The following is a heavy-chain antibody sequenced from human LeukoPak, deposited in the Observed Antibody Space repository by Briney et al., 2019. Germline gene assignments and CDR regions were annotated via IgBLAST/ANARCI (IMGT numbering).Heavy chain of an antibody. D-gene: IGHD3-22*01. J-gene: IGHJ4*02. V-gene: IGHV3-30*02. Sequence: GGSLRLSCAASGFTFNTYGMHWVRQAPGKGLEWVAFIRYDGSNKYYADSVKGRFTISRDNAKNSLYLQMNSLRAEDTAVYYCAREYYYDSSPDYWGQGTLVTVSS. CDR2: IRYDGSNK. CDR1: GFTFNTYG. CDR3: AREYYYDSSPDY.